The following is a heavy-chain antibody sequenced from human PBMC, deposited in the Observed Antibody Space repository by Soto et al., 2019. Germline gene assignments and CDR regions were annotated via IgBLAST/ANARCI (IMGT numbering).Heavy chain of an antibody. CDR1: GFTFSSYA. V-gene: IGHV3-30-3*01. Sequence: QVQLVESGGGVVQPGRSLRLSCAASGFTFSSYAMHWVRQAPGKGLEWVAVISYDGSNKYYADSVKGRFTISRDNSKNTLYLQMNSLRAEDTGVYYCARNNELGYCSGGSCYSEDAFDIWGQGTMVTVSS. D-gene: IGHD2-15*01. CDR3: ARNNELGYCSGGSCYSEDAFDI. J-gene: IGHJ3*02. CDR2: ISYDGSNK.